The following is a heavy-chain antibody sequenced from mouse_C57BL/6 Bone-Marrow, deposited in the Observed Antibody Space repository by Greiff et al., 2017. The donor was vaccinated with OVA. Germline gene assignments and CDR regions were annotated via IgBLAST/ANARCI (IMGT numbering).Heavy chain of an antibody. CDR3: TRDHYYGSSYSYAMDY. CDR2: ISSGGDYI. CDR1: GFTFSSYA. V-gene: IGHV5-9-1*02. Sequence: EVKLVESGEGLVKPGGSLKLSCAASGFTFSSYAMSWVRQTPEKRLEWVAYISSGGDYIYYADTVKGRFTISRDNARNTLYLQMSSLKSEDTAMYYCTRDHYYGSSYSYAMDYWGQGTSVTVSS. D-gene: IGHD1-1*01. J-gene: IGHJ4*01.